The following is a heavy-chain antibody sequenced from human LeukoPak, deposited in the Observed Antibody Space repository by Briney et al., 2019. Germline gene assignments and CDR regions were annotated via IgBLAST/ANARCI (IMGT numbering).Heavy chain of an antibody. CDR1: GFTFSIYW. J-gene: IGHJ4*02. CDR2: INEYGSTT. V-gene: IGHV3-74*01. CDR3: ARDVAGSGSR. Sequence: GGSLRLSFEASGFTFSIYWMHWVRQVPGKGLVWVSRINEYGSTTNYADSVKDRFIISRDNAKNTLYLQMNSLRAEHSAVYYCARDVAGSGSRWGQGTLLTVSS. D-gene: IGHD3-10*01.